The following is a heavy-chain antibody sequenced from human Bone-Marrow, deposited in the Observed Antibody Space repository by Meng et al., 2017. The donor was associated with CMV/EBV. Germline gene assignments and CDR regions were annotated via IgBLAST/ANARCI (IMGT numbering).Heavy chain of an antibody. J-gene: IGHJ4*02. CDR2: IYSGDDT. CDR3: AKFGGKQLVVDC. V-gene: IGHV3-53*05. D-gene: IGHD6-6*01. CDR1: GFNVGSHY. Sequence: GGSLRLSCAASGFNVGSHYMTWVRQAPGKGLEWVSVIYSGDDTFYADSVKGRFTISRDNSKNTLYLQMNSLRAEDTAVYYCAKFGGKQLVVDCWGQGTLVTVSS.